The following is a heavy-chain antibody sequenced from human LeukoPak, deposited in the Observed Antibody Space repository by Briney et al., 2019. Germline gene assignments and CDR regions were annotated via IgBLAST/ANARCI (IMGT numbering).Heavy chain of an antibody. Sequence: ASVKVSCKASGYNFRAYYIHWVRQAPGQGLEWMGWINPNSGGTNYAQKFQGRVTMTRDTSISTAYMELSRLRSDDTAVYYCARVLVRRYYGSGSHPIDYWGQGTLVTVSS. J-gene: IGHJ4*02. V-gene: IGHV1-2*02. D-gene: IGHD3-10*01. CDR1: GYNFRAYY. CDR2: INPNSGGT. CDR3: ARVLVRRYYGSGSHPIDY.